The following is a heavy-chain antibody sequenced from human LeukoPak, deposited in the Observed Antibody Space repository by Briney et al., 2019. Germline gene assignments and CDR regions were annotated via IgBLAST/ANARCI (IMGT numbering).Heavy chain of an antibody. CDR2: IYYSGST. CDR1: GGSVSSGRYY. V-gene: IGHV4-61*01. D-gene: IGHD2-2*01. CDR3: ARRQSVVPHPTEYYFDY. J-gene: IGHJ4*02. Sequence: KPSETLSLTCTVSGGSVSSGRYYWSWIRQPPGKGLEWIGYIYYSGSTNYNPSLKSRVTISVDTSKNQFSLKLSSVTAADTAVYYCARRQSVVPHPTEYYFDYWGQGTLVTVSS.